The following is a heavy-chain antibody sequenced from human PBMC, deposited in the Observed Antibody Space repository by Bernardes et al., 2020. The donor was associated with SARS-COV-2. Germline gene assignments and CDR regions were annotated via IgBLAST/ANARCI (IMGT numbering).Heavy chain of an antibody. D-gene: IGHD3-3*01. CDR1: GCSISSYY. Sequence: SEPLYLTCTVSGCSISSYYCSWIRRPPGKGLEWIEYIYYSGSTSYNPSLKSRVTISVDTSKNQFSLKLSSVTAADTAVYYCARQDIGAIFGVVITPAGMDGWSQGTTVTVSS. J-gene: IGHJ6*02. CDR2: IYYSGST. V-gene: IGHV4-59*08. CDR3: ARQDIGAIFGVVITPAGMDG.